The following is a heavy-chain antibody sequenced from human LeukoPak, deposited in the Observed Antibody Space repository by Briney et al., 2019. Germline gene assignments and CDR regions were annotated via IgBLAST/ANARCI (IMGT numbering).Heavy chain of an antibody. D-gene: IGHD2-15*01. J-gene: IGHJ5*02. CDR2: ISSSSSYI. V-gene: IGHV3-21*01. CDR3: VRGGPSTWS. CDR1: GFTFSSYS. Sequence: KTGGSLRLSCAASGFTFSSYSMNWVRQAPGKGLEWVSSISSSSSYIYYADSVKGRFTISRDDAKNLLFLQMNSLRGEDTAVYHCVRGGPSTWSWGQGTLVTVSS.